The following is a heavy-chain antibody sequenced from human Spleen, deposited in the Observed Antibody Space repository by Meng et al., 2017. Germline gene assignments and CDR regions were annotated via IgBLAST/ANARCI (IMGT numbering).Heavy chain of an antibody. CDR2: INTNTGKP. V-gene: IGHV7-4-1*02. CDR1: GYTFTTYA. D-gene: IGHD3-3*01. CDR3: ARGAASRLEV. Sequence: QVQLVQSGSELKKPGASVKVSCKASGYTFTTYAINWVRQAPGQGLEWMGWINTNTGKPAYVQGFTGRFVFSLDTSVSTAYLQITSLKAEDTAIYYCARGAASRLEVWGQGTLVTVSS. J-gene: IGHJ4*02.